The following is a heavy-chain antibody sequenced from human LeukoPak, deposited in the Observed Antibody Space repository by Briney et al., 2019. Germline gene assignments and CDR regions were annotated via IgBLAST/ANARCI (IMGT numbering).Heavy chain of an antibody. D-gene: IGHD6-13*01. V-gene: IGHV4-34*01. J-gene: IGHJ4*02. CDR2: INHSGST. CDR3: ARRLAVTGRYYFDY. Sequence: SEILSLTCAVYGGSFSGYYWCWIRQPPGKGLEWIGEINHSGSTNYNPSLKSRVTISVDTSKNQFSLKLSSVTAADTAVYYCARRLAVTGRYYFDYWGQGTLVTVSS. CDR1: GGSFSGYY.